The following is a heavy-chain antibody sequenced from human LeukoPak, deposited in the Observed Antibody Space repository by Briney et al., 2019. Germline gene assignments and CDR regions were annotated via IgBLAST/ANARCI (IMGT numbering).Heavy chain of an antibody. CDR3: ARDGYDILTGYYEYYGMDV. J-gene: IGHJ6*02. CDR2: IIPIFGTA. D-gene: IGHD3-9*01. V-gene: IGHV1-69*13. CDR1: GGTFSSYA. Sequence: ASVKVSCKASGGTFSSYAISWVRQAPGQGLEWMGGIIPIFGTANYAQKFQGRVTITADESTSTAYMELSSLRSEDTAVYYCARDGYDILTGYYEYYGMDVWGQGTTVTVSS.